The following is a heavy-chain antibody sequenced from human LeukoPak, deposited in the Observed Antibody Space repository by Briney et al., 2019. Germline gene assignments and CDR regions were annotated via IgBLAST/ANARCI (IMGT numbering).Heavy chain of an antibody. V-gene: IGHV4-34*01. D-gene: IGHD3-22*01. CDR2: INHSGST. Sequence: SETLSLTCAVYGGSFSGYYWSWIRQPPGKGLEWIGEINHSGSTNYNPSLKSRVTISVDTSKNQFSLKLSSVTAADTAVYYCARAYYYDSSGQTDYWGQGTLVTVSS. CDR3: ARAYYYDSSGQTDY. J-gene: IGHJ4*02. CDR1: GGSFSGYY.